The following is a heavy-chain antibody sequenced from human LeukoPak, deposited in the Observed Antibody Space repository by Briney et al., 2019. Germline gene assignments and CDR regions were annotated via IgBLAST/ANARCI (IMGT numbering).Heavy chain of an antibody. CDR2: IYHSGST. Sequence: PSETLSLTCAVYGGSLSGYYWGWIRQPPGKGLEWIGSIYHSGSTYYKPSLKSRVTILVDTSKNQFSLKLSSVTAADTAVYYCARVYYSSSYDYWYFDLWGRGTLVTVSS. V-gene: IGHV4-38-2*01. CDR1: GGSLSGYY. J-gene: IGHJ2*01. D-gene: IGHD6-13*01. CDR3: ARVYYSSSYDYWYFDL.